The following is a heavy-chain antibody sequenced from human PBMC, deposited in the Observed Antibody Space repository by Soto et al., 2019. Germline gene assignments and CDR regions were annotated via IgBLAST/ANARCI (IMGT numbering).Heavy chain of an antibody. CDR3: ARSFLVVPAAINGVGAFDT. CDR1: GGSTSSGGYY. V-gene: IGHV4-31*03. D-gene: IGHD2-2*02. CDR2: IYYSGST. J-gene: IGHJ3*02. Sequence: SETLSLTCTVSGGSTSSGGYYWSWIRQHPGKGLEWIGYIYYSGSTYYNPSLKSRVTISVDTSKNQFSLKLSSVTAADTAVYYCARSFLVVPAAINGVGAFDTWGQGTMVTVSS.